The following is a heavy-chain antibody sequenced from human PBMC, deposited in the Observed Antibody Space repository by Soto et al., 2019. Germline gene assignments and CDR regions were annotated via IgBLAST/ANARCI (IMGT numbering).Heavy chain of an antibody. V-gene: IGHV3-53*01. CDR2: IYSGGST. Sequence: GGSLRLSCAASGFTVSSNYMSWVRQAPGKGLEWVSVIYSGGSTYYADSVKGRFTISRDNSKNTLYLQMNSLRAEDTAVYYCARNWNDVFYYYGMDVWGQGTTVTVSS. D-gene: IGHD1-1*01. CDR3: ARNWNDVFYYYGMDV. CDR1: GFTVSSNY. J-gene: IGHJ6*02.